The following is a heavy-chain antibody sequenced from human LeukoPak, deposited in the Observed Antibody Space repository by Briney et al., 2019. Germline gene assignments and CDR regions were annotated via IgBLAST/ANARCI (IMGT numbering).Heavy chain of an antibody. Sequence: GGSLRLSCAASGFTVSSNYMSWVRQAPGKGLEWVSVIYSGGSTYYADSVKGRFTISRDNSKNTLYLQMNSLRAEDTAVYYCARARDCSGYYGFDYWGQATLVTVSS. CDR1: GFTVSSNY. CDR2: IYSGGST. V-gene: IGHV3-66*01. CDR3: ARARDCSGYYGFDY. D-gene: IGHD3-22*01. J-gene: IGHJ4*02.